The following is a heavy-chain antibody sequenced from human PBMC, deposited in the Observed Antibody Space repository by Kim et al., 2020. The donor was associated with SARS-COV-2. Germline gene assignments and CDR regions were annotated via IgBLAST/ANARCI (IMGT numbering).Heavy chain of an antibody. V-gene: IGHV3-7*01. CDR3: GRDRAGATTADF. D-gene: IGHD1-26*01. CDR1: GFAFSSYW. Sequence: GGSLRLSCVASGFAFSSYWMSWVRQAPGKGLEWVANIKYDGSEEYYVDSVRGRFTISRDNAKNSLFLLMDRLRVEETAVYYCGRDRAGATTADFWGQGTL. CDR2: IKYDGSEE. J-gene: IGHJ4*02.